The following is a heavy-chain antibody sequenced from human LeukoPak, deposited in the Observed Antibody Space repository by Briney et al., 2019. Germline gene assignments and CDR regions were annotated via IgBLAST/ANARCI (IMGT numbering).Heavy chain of an antibody. CDR2: ISGNGSIT. CDR1: GFTISGYW. V-gene: IGHV3-74*01. CDR3: ARGRAGNYYNHNDY. D-gene: IGHD3-10*01. J-gene: IGHJ4*01. Sequence: GGSLRLSCAASGFTISGYWMHWVRQAPGKGLVWVSRISGNGSITAYADSVKGRFTISRDNAKNTLYLQMNSLRAEDTAVYYCARGRAGNYYNHNDYWGQGTLVTVSS.